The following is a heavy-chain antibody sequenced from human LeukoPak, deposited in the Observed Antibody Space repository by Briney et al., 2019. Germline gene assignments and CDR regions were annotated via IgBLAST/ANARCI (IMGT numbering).Heavy chain of an antibody. CDR2: IYSGGST. V-gene: IGHV3-66*01. CDR1: GFTVSSNY. Sequence: GGSLRLSCADSGFTVSSNYMSWVRLAPGKGLEWVSGIYSGGSTYYADSVKGRLTISRDNSKNTLYLQMNSLRAEDTAVYYCARARADYYYGMDVWGQGTTVTVSS. J-gene: IGHJ6*02. CDR3: ARARADYYYGMDV. D-gene: IGHD6-13*01.